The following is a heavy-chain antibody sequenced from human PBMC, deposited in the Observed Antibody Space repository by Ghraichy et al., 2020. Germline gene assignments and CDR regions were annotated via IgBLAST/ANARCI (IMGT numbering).Heavy chain of an antibody. CDR2: MSTDGKTK. J-gene: IGHJ4*02. V-gene: IGHV3-30*18. D-gene: IGHD1-26*01. Sequence: GEPLNISCAASGFTFSRYGMHWVRQAPGKGLVWVELMSTDGKTKYYEDSVRGRFTISRDNSKNTLFLQMNSLRVEDTAMYYCAKGEDGSPDFWGQGPLVTVSS. CDR3: AKGEDGSPDF. CDR1: GFTFSRYG.